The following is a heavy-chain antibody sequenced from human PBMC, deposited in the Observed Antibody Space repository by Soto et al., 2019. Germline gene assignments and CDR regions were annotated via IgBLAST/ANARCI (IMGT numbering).Heavy chain of an antibody. CDR2: IWYDGSNK. V-gene: IGHV3-33*01. J-gene: IGHJ6*02. D-gene: IGHD6-13*01. CDR3: AREHSYSSSWYEGLGYYYGMDV. Sequence: PGGSLRLSCAASGFTFSSYGMYWVRQAPGKGLEWVAVIWYDGSNKYYADSVKGRFTISRDNSKNTLYLQMNSLRAEDTAVYYCAREHSYSSSWYEGLGYYYGMDVWGQGTTVTVAS. CDR1: GFTFSSYG.